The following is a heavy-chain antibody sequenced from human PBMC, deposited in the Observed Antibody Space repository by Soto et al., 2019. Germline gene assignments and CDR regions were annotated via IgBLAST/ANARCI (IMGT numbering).Heavy chain of an antibody. Sequence: PSXTLSLTCIVSGGSISSYYWSWIEQPPGKELEWIGYIYYSGSTNYNPSLESRVTISVDTSRNRFSLNLTSATAADTAVYYCARKGAAASYAHYYMDVWGRGTAVTVSS. D-gene: IGHD6-13*01. CDR2: IYYSGST. CDR1: GGSISSYY. CDR3: ARKGAAASYAHYYMDV. V-gene: IGHV4-59*01. J-gene: IGHJ6*03.